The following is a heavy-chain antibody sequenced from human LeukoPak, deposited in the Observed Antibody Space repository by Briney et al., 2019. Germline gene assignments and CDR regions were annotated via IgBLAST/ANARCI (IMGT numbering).Heavy chain of an antibody. V-gene: IGHV3-23*01. D-gene: IGHD6-19*01. Sequence: PGGSLRLSCAASGFTFSSYAISWVRQAPGKGLGWVSPISGTGGSTYNADSVKARFTISTDNSNNTLYLQMNSLSTDDKAVYYCAKECIAVFDYWGQGTLVTVSS. CDR3: AKECIAVFDY. J-gene: IGHJ4*02. CDR2: ISGTGGST. CDR1: GFTFSSYA.